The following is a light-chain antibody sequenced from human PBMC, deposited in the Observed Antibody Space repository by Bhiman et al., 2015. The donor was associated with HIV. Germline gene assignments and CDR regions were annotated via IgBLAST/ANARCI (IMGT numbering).Light chain of an antibody. CDR2: YDN. CDR1: NIGRKS. V-gene: IGLV3-21*04. Sequence: SYELTQPSSVSVAPGQTARITCGGDNIGRKSVHWYQQKPGQAPVMVIYYDNDRPSGIPERFSGSNSGNTATLTISRVEAGDEADYYCQLWDNSSDHPLVFGTGTKVTVL. J-gene: IGLJ1*01. CDR3: QLWDNSSDHPLV.